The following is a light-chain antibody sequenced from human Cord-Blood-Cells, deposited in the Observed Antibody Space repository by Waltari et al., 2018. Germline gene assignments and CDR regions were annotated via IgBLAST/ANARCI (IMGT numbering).Light chain of an antibody. V-gene: IGKV1-5*03. J-gene: IGKJ1*01. CDR2: KAS. CDR3: QQYNSYRT. CDR1: QSIRSW. Sequence: DIQMTQSPSTLSASVGDRVTITCRASQSIRSWLAWYQQKPGKAPKRLIYKASSLESGVPSRFSGSGSGTEFTLTISSLQPDDFATYYCQQYNSYRTFGQGTKVEIK.